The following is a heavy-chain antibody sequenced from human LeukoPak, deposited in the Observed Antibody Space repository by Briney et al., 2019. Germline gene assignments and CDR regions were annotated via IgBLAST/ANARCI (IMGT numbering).Heavy chain of an antibody. D-gene: IGHD1-26*01. CDR1: GYTFSSNY. CDR2: IDPSGGIT. J-gene: IGHJ4*02. Sequence: ASVKVSCKASGYTFSSNYLHWVRQAPGQGLEWMGLIDPSGGITSYAQNFQGRVTMTRDTYTTTVYMDLTNLRSEDKDVYYCARGSSGSYYTYFDYWGQGNLVTVSS. CDR3: ARGSSGSYYTYFDY. V-gene: IGHV1-46*01.